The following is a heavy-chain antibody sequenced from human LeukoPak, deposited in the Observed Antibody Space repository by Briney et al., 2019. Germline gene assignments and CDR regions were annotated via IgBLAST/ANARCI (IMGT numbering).Heavy chain of an antibody. D-gene: IGHD4-17*01. Sequence: SETLSLTCTVSGGSINSTSNYWGWIRQPPGKGLEWIGSIYYSGSTSYNPSLKSRVTISVDTSKNQFSLKLSSVTAADTAVYFCAGDYGDYYFDYWGQGTLVTVSS. V-gene: IGHV4-39*07. J-gene: IGHJ4*02. CDR3: AGDYGDYYFDY. CDR2: IYYSGST. CDR1: GGSINSTSNY.